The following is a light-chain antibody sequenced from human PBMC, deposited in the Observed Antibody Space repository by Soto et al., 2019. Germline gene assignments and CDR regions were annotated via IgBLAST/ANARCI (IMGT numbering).Light chain of an antibody. CDR1: SSDVGGYNY. CDR3: CSYAGSFV. Sequence: QSVLTQPRSVSGSPGQSVTISCTGTSSDVGGYNYVSCYQQHPGKAPKLMIYDVSKLPSGVPDRFSGSKSGNTASLTIAGLQAEEEADYSCCSYAGSFVVGGGTKLTVL. V-gene: IGLV2-11*01. CDR2: DVS. J-gene: IGLJ2*01.